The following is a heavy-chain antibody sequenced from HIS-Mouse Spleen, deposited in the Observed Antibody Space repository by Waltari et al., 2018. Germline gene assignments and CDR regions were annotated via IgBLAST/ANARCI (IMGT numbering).Heavy chain of an antibody. CDR1: GCLTSRVDYY. CDR2: IYYSGST. Sequence: QVQLQESGPGLVKPSQTLSLTCTVPGCLTSRVDYYWSWFRQPPGKGLEWIGYIYYSGSTYYNPSLKSRVTISVDTSKNQFSLKLSSVTAADTAVYYCASYGSGSFDYWGQGTLVTVSS. V-gene: IGHV4-30-4*01. J-gene: IGHJ4*02. D-gene: IGHD3-10*01. CDR3: ASYGSGSFDY.